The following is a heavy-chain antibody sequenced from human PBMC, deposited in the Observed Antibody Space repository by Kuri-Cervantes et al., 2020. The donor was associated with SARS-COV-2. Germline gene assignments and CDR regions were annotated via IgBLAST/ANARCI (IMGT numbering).Heavy chain of an antibody. CDR3: AKDLGIVVVGAADGRFNP. D-gene: IGHD2-15*01. CDR2: ISSSSSYT. CDR1: GFTFSDYY. V-gene: IGHV3-11*05. J-gene: IGHJ5*02. Sequence: GESLKISCAASGFTFSDYYTSWIRQAPGKGLEWVSYISSSSSYTNYADSVKGRFTISRDNVKNTLYLQMNSLRAEETAVYYCAKDLGIVVVGAADGRFNPWGKGTLVTVSS.